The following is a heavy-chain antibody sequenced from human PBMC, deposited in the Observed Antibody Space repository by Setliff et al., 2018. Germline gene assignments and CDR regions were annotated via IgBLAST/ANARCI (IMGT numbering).Heavy chain of an antibody. V-gene: IGHV7-4-1*02. Sequence: ASVKVSCKTSGYAFITFGMSWVRQAPGQGLEWMGWINTDTGNPTYAQGFTGRFVFSSDTSVTTAYLQINSLKAEDTAVYYCTRDLSNWGYDVLDAFDIWGQGTMVTVSS. J-gene: IGHJ3*02. CDR2: INTDTGNP. D-gene: IGHD7-27*01. CDR3: TRDLSNWGYDVLDAFDI. CDR1: GYAFITFG.